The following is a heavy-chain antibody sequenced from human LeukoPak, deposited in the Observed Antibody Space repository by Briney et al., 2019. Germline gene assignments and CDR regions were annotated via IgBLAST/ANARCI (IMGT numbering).Heavy chain of an antibody. CDR2: TYFRSKWYN. J-gene: IGHJ4*02. CDR1: GDGVLSNIAT. CDR3: TRGQGKLDY. V-gene: IGHV6-1*01. Sequence: SQTLSLTCAISGDGVLSNIATWHWIRQSPSRGLEWLGRTYFRSKWYNDYALSVKSRITITPATSNNQFALPLNSVTPADTAVYYCTRGQGKLDYWGQGTLVTVSS.